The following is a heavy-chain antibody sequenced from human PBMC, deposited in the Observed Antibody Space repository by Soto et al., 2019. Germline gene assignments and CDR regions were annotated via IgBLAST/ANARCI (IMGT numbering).Heavy chain of an antibody. CDR2: IYYSGST. Sequence: SETLSLTRTGSGGLISTYSWSGIRHPPGKGLEWIGYIYYSGSTNYYPSLKSRVTISVDTSKNQFSLKLSSVTAADSALFFCGSGFGFGRIDFRGQGSTVPVSS. CDR3: GSGFGFGRIDF. J-gene: IGHJ6*01. D-gene: IGHD3-10*01. CDR1: GGLISTYS. V-gene: IGHV4-59*12.